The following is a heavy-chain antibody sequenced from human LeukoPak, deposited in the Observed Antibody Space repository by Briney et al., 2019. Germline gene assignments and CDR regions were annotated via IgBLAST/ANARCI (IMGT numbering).Heavy chain of an antibody. Sequence: SETLSLTCAVYGVSFSGYYWSWIRQPPGKGLEWIGEINHSGSTNYNPSLKSRVTISVDTSKNQFSLKLSSVTAADTAVYYCASLWRRYYYYGMDVWGQGTTVTVSS. D-gene: IGHD3-3*01. V-gene: IGHV4-34*01. CDR2: INHSGST. CDR3: ASLWRRYYYYGMDV. J-gene: IGHJ6*02. CDR1: GVSFSGYY.